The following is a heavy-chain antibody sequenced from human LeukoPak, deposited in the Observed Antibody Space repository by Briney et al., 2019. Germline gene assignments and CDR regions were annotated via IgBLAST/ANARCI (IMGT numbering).Heavy chain of an antibody. CDR2: INHSGST. CDR3: ARDRHWTNDWVFDY. J-gene: IGHJ4*02. CDR1: GGSFSGYY. Sequence: NPSETLSLTCAVYGGSFSGYYWNWIRQPPGKGLEWIGEINHSGSTHYNPSLKSRVTISLHTSKNQFSLNLSSVTAADTAVYYCARDRHWTNDWVFDYWGQGTLVTVSS. V-gene: IGHV4-34*01. D-gene: IGHD1/OR15-1a*01.